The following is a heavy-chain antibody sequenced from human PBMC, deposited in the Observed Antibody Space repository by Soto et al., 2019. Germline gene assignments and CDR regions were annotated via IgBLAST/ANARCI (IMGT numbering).Heavy chain of an antibody. CDR3: ARLIRITIFGVGISDS. CDR1: GGSISSSSYY. J-gene: IGHJ4*02. D-gene: IGHD3-3*01. V-gene: IGHV4-39*01. CDR2: IYYSGST. Sequence: SETLSLTCTVSGGSISSSSYYWGWIRQPPGKGLEWIGSIYYSGSTYYNPSLKSRVTISVDTSKNQFSLKLSSVTAADTAVYYCARLIRITIFGVGISDSWGQGTLVTVSS.